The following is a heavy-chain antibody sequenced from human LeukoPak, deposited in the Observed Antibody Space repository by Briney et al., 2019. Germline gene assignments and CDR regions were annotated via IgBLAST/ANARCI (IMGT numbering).Heavy chain of an antibody. V-gene: IGHV4-39*01. CDR3: ASNRFLEWLNDY. J-gene: IGHJ4*02. D-gene: IGHD3-3*01. CDR1: GGSISSSSYY. CDR2: IYYSGST. Sequence: ASETLSLTCTVSGGSISSSSYYWGWIRQPPGKGLEWIGSIYYSGSTYYNPSLKSRVTISVDTSKNQFSLKLSSVTAADTAVYYCASNRFLEWLNDYWGQGTLVTVSS.